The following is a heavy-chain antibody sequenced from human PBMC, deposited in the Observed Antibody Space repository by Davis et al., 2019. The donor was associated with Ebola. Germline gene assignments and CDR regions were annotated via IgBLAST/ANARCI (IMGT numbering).Heavy chain of an antibody. CDR1: GYTFTSYA. J-gene: IGHJ4*02. Sequence: ASVKVSCKASGYTFTSYAMHWVRQAPGQRLEWMGWINVGNGNTKYSQKFQGRVTITRDTSASTAYMELRSLRSDDTAVYYCARKEGVRYNWNYVDYWGQGTLVTVSS. CDR2: INVGNGNT. D-gene: IGHD1-20*01. CDR3: ARKEGVRYNWNYVDY. V-gene: IGHV1-3*01.